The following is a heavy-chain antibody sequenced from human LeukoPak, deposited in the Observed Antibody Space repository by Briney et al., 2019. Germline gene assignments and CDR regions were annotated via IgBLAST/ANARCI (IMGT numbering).Heavy chain of an antibody. D-gene: IGHD3-16*01. Sequence: PGGSLRLSCVASGLTLSSYWMHWVRQAPGKGLVWVSRISRDGSITDYADSVKGRFTISRDNAKNTLYLQMDSLRAEDTAVYYCTRDYVWFGLDYGGQGTLVTVSS. CDR3: TRDYVWFGLDY. CDR2: ISRDGSIT. CDR1: GLTLSSYW. V-gene: IGHV3-74*01. J-gene: IGHJ4*02.